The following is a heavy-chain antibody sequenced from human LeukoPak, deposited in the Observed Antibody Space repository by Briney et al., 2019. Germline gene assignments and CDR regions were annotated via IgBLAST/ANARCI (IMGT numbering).Heavy chain of an antibody. CDR3: ASTERCSTTCPLDY. CDR1: GGSFRGYY. Sequence: SETLSLTCAVYGGSFRGYYWSWIRQPPGKGLEWGGEINHSGSTNYNPSLKSRVTISLDTSMKKFSLKPNSVTAADTAVYYCASTERCSTTCPLDYWGQGTLVTVSS. CDR2: INHSGST. D-gene: IGHD2-2*01. V-gene: IGHV4-34*01. J-gene: IGHJ4*02.